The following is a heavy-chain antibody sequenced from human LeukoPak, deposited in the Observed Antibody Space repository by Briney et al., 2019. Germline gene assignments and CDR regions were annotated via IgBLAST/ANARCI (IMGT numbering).Heavy chain of an antibody. CDR1: GYTFTSYD. CDR2: MNPNSGNT. V-gene: IGHV1-8*01. J-gene: IGHJ4*02. D-gene: IGHD3-10*01. CDR3: ARALPSYYGSGSPDDY. Sequence: GASVKVSCKASGYTFTSYDINWVRQATGQGREWMGWMNPNSGNTGYAQKFQGRVTLTRNTSISTAYMELSSLRSEDTAVYYCARALPSYYGSGSPDDYWGQGTLVTVSS.